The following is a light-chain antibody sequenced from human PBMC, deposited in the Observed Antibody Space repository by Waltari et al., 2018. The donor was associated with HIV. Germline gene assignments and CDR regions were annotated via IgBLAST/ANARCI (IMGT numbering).Light chain of an antibody. CDR1: QSVNSQ. V-gene: IGKV3-15*01. CDR2: GAS. J-gene: IGKJ2*01. CDR3: QQYDNWPYT. Sequence: EVVMTQSPATLPVSPGERVTLSCRASQSVNSQLAWYQQKAGQAPRLLIHGASSRASGIPARFSGSGSGTDFSLTISSLKSEDFAIYCCQQYDNWPYTFGQGTKLDI.